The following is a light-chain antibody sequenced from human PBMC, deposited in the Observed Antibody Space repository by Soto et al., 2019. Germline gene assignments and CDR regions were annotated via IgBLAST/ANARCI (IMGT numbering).Light chain of an antibody. J-gene: IGKJ5*01. V-gene: IGKV1-12*01. CDR2: STS. Sequence: DILMTQSPSSVSASVGDRVTITCRASQDIAGKLAWYQQKPGKAPNLLIYSTSFLQSGGPSRFGASGSATDFTLTISRLQTEDFATYYCQHYKTSPLTFGQGTGVEMK. CDR1: QDIAGK. CDR3: QHYKTSPLT.